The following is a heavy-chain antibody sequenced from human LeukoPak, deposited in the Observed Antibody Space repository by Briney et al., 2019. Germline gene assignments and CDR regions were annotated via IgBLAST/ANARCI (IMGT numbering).Heavy chain of an antibody. CDR2: ISSSSSYI. Sequence: PGGSLRLSCAASGFTFSSYSMNWVRQAPGKGLEWVSSISSSSSYIYYADSVKGRFTISRDNAKNSLYLQMNSLRAEDTAVYYCARDKLQWLVPTYYYGMDVWGQGTTVTVSS. CDR1: GFTFSSYS. D-gene: IGHD6-19*01. J-gene: IGHJ6*02. V-gene: IGHV3-21*01. CDR3: ARDKLQWLVPTYYYGMDV.